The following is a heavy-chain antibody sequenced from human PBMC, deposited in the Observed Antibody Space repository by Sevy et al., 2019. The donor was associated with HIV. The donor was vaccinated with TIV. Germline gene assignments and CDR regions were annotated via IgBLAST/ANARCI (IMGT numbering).Heavy chain of an antibody. D-gene: IGHD1-1*01. CDR1: GDSVSANTVS. J-gene: IGHJ4*02. V-gene: IGHV6-1*01. CDR2: TYYRSKWFN. Sequence: KQSQTLSLTCAISGDSVSANTVSWNWIRLCPSRGLEWLGRTYYRSKWFNDYAVSVKSRITITPDTSKDQLTLQLNSVTPDDTAVYYCARSTGWAFFDYWGQGTLVTVSS. CDR3: ARSTGWAFFDY.